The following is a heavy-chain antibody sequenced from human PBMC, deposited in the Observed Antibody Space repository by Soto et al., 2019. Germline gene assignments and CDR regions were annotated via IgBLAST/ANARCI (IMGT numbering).Heavy chain of an antibody. V-gene: IGHV4-59*01. D-gene: IGHD6-19*01. CDR2: IYYSGST. CDR1: GGSISSYY. J-gene: IGHJ6*02. CDR3: ARYYTVAHYYYGMDV. Sequence: PSETLSLTCTVSGGSISSYYWSWIRQPPGKGLEWIGYIYYSGSTNYNPSLKSRVTISVDTSKNQFSLKLSSVTAADTAVYYCARYYTVAHYYYGMDVWGQGTTVTVSS.